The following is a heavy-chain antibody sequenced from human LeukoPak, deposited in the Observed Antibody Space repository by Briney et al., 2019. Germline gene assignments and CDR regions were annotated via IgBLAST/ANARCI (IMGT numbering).Heavy chain of an antibody. J-gene: IGHJ4*02. D-gene: IGHD5-12*01. V-gene: IGHV4-38-2*02. CDR1: GYSISSGYY. Sequence: SETLSLTCTVSGYSISSGYYWGWIRQPPGKRLEWIGSMYHSGTTNYNPSLKSRVTISVDTSKNQFSLKLSSVTAADTAVYYCARVPMGYSGYDPNDNWGQGTLVTVSS. CDR3: ARVPMGYSGYDPNDN. CDR2: MYHSGTT.